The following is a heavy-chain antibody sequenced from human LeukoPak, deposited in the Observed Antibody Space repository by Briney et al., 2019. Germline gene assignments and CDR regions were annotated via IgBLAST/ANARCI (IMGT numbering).Heavy chain of an antibody. V-gene: IGHV6-1*01. CDR3: ARGLTQYDCFDP. Sequence: PSQTLSLTCAISGDSVSSNSVTWSWIRQSPSRGLEWLGRTYYRSTWYNDYAVSVRGRITVNPDTSKNQFSLHLNSVTPEDTAVYYCARGLTQYDCFDPWGQGILVTVSS. J-gene: IGHJ5*02. CDR1: GDSVSSNSVT. D-gene: IGHD2-2*01. CDR2: TYYRSTWYN.